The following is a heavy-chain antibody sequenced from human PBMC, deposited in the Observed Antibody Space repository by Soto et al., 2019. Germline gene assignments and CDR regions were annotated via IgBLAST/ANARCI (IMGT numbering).Heavy chain of an antibody. D-gene: IGHD3-22*01. J-gene: IGHJ4*02. CDR2: ISGSGGST. CDR3: ARKVYYYDSSGYYPFDY. Sequence: GSLRLSCEASGFTFSSYAMSWVRQAPGKGLEWVSAISGSGGSTYYADSVKGRFTISRDNSKNTLYLQMNSLRAEDTAVYYCARKVYYYDSSGYYPFDYWGQGTLVTVSS. V-gene: IGHV3-23*01. CDR1: GFTFSSYA.